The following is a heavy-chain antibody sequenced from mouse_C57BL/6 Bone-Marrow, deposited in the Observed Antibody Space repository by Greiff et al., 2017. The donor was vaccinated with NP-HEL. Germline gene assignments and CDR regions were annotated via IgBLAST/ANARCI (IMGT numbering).Heavy chain of an antibody. Sequence: DVQLVESGGGLVQPGGSMKLSCAASGFTFSDAWMDWVRQSPEKGLEWVAEIRNKANNHATYYAESVKGRFTISRDDSKSSVYLQMNSLRAEDTGIYYCTRPPLYYYGSSYWYFDVWGTGTTVTVSS. V-gene: IGHV6-6*01. CDR3: TRPPLYYYGSSYWYFDV. D-gene: IGHD1-1*01. J-gene: IGHJ1*03. CDR1: GFTFSDAW. CDR2: IRNKANNHAT.